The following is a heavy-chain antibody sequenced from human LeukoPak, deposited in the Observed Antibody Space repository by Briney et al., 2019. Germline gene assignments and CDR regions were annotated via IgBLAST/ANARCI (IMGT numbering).Heavy chain of an antibody. CDR3: ARGRSNYDILTGYYFGH. V-gene: IGHV1-2*02. CDR2: INPNSGGT. CDR1: GYTFTGHY. Sequence: ASVKVSCKASGYTFTGHYMHWVRQAPGQGLEWMGWINPNSGGTNYAQKFQGRVTITRNTSISTAYMELSSLRSEDTAVYYCARGRSNYDILTGYYFGHWGQGTLVTVSS. J-gene: IGHJ4*02. D-gene: IGHD3-9*01.